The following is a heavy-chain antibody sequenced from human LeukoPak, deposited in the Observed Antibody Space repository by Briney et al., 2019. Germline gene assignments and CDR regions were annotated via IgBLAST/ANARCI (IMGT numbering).Heavy chain of an antibody. CDR3: ARDGVHYYDSSGYFLV. CDR1: GGTFSNYL. V-gene: IGHV1-69*05. D-gene: IGHD3-22*01. J-gene: IGHJ6*04. CDR2: INPFFGTP. Sequence: GSSVKVSCKASGGTFSNYLISWVRQAPGQGLEWMGRINPFFGTPDYAQKFQGRITITTDESTNTAYMELSSLRSEDTAVYYCARDGVHYYDSSGYFLVWGKGTTVTVSS.